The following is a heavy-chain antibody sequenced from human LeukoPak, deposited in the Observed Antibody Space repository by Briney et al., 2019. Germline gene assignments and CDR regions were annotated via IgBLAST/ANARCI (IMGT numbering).Heavy chain of an antibody. Sequence: SETLSLTYAVYGGSFSGYYWSWIRQPPGKGLEWIGEINHSGSTNYNPSLKSRVTISVDTSKNQFSLKLSSVTAADTAVYYSACCRQTYYYDSSGYYYAWFDPWGQGALVTVSS. V-gene: IGHV4-34*01. D-gene: IGHD3-22*01. CDR3: ACCRQTYYYDSSGYYYAWFDP. CDR2: INHSGST. J-gene: IGHJ5*02. CDR1: GGSFSGYY.